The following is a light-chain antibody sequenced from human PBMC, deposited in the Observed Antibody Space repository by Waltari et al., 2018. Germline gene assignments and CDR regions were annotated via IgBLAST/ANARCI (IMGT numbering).Light chain of an antibody. CDR2: AAS. Sequence: DIVMTQSPDSLSVSLGERATINCKSSLSILHSAQNKKYLAWYQQKSGQSPKLLIYAASTRESGVPDRFSGSGSGTDFTLTISGLQAEDVAVYYCQQYFSSPLSFGPGTKVDIK. J-gene: IGKJ3*01. V-gene: IGKV4-1*01. CDR1: LSILHSAQNKKY. CDR3: QQYFSSPLS.